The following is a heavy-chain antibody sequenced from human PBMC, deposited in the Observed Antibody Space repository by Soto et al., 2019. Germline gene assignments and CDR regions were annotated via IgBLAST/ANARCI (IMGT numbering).Heavy chain of an antibody. D-gene: IGHD6-13*01. V-gene: IGHV3-66*01. Sequence: EVQLVESGGGLVQPGGSLRLSCAASGFTVSSNYMSWVRQAPGKGLEWVSVIYSGGSTYYADSVKGRFTISRDNSKNTLYLQMNSLRAEDTAVHYCARGGASSSWYGYYFDYWGQGTLVTVSS. CDR2: IYSGGST. J-gene: IGHJ4*02. CDR1: GFTVSSNY. CDR3: ARGGASSSWYGYYFDY.